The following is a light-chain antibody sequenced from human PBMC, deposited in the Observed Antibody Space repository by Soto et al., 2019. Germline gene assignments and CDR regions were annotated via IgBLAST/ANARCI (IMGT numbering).Light chain of an antibody. CDR1: HNIFIW. V-gene: IGKV1-5*01. CDR3: RQYNSYRWT. Sequence: DIQMTQSPSTLSASVGDTVTITCRASHNIFIWLAWYQHKPGKAPKLLIFDASSLHAGVPSRFSGSKSGTEFTLTISSLQPDDFATYYCRQYNSYRWTFGQGTKVDIK. J-gene: IGKJ1*01. CDR2: DAS.